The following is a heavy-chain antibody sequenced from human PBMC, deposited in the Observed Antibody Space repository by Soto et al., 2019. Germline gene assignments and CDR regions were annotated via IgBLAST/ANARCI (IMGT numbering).Heavy chain of an antibody. CDR1: GYTFTGYY. CDR3: SRLRGTEYYFDY. J-gene: IGHJ4*02. D-gene: IGHD3-10*01. Sequence: QVQLVQSGAEVKKPGASVKVSCKASGYTFTGYYMHWVRQAPGQGLEWMGWINPNSGGTNYAQKFQGWVTMTRDTTISTAYKELSRLRSDDTAVYYCSRLRGTEYYFDYWGPGTLVTVSS. V-gene: IGHV1-2*04. CDR2: INPNSGGT.